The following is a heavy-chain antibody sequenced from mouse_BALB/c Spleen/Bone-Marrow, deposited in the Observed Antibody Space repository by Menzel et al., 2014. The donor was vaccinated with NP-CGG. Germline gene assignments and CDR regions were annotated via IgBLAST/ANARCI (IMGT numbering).Heavy chain of an antibody. CDR3: ARRDYYYGMDY. Sequence: EVKVVDSGGGLVQPGGSLKLSCAASGFDFSRYWMSWVRPAPGKGLEWIGEINPDSRTINSTPSLKDKFIISRDKGKNTLYLEMSKVRSEDTALYYCARRDYYYGMDYWGQGTSVTVSS. J-gene: IGHJ4*01. D-gene: IGHD3-3*01. CDR2: INPDSRTI. CDR1: GFDFSRYW. V-gene: IGHV4-1*02.